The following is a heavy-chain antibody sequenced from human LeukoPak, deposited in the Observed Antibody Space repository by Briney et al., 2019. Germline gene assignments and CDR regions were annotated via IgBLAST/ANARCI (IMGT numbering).Heavy chain of an antibody. D-gene: IGHD6-13*01. Sequence: GGSLRLSCIASGFTFSNYAMSWVRQAPGKGLEWVSSISSSSSYIYYADSVKGRFTISRDNAKNSLYLQMNSLRAEDTAVYYRARDMGYSSSWYYFDYWGQGTLVTVSS. J-gene: IGHJ4*02. CDR3: ARDMGYSSSWYYFDY. CDR1: GFTFSNYA. CDR2: ISSSSSYI. V-gene: IGHV3-21*01.